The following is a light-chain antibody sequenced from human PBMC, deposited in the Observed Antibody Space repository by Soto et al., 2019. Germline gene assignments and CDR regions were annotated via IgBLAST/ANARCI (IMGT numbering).Light chain of an antibody. CDR1: QYINTR. J-gene: IGKJ1*01. V-gene: IGKV3D-11*03. Sequence: EIVLTQSPATLSSVPGDRVTLSCRASQYINTRLAWYQHRPGQAPRLLIYQTSLRASGVPDRLSGSGSGTDLTLKISRVESEDVGVYYCMQALQTQTFGQGTNVDIK. CDR3: MQALQTQT. CDR2: QTS.